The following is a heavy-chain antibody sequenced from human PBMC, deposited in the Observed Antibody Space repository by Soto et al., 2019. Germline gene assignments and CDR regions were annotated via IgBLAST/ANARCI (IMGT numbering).Heavy chain of an antibody. CDR3: ARAWEHPYSEY. D-gene: IGHD1-26*01. CDR2: IHYSGST. J-gene: IGHJ4*02. Sequence: PPGKGLEWIGYIHYSGSTNYNPSLQSRVTISVDTSKNHFSLELTSVTAADTAVYYCARAWEHPYSEYWGQGALVTVTP. V-gene: IGHV4-59*01.